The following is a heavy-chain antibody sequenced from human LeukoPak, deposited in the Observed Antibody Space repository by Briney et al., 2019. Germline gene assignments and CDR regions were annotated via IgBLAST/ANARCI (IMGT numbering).Heavy chain of an antibody. CDR3: ARGRYYYDSSGYYADFDY. Sequence: PSETLSLTCTVSGGSISSYYWSWIRQPPGKGLEWIGYMYYSGTTNYNPSLKSRVTISVDTSKNQFSLKLSSVTAADTAVYYCARGRYYYDSSGYYADFDYWGQGTLVTVSS. CDR1: GGSISSYY. V-gene: IGHV4-59*01. J-gene: IGHJ4*02. CDR2: MYYSGTT. D-gene: IGHD3-22*01.